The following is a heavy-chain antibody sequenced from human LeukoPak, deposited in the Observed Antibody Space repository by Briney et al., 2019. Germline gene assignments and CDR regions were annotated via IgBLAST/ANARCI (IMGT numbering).Heavy chain of an antibody. D-gene: IGHD5-12*01. V-gene: IGHV4-59*01. CDR1: GGSISSYY. CDR2: IYYSGST. Sequence: SETPSLTCTVSGGSISSYYWSWIRQPPGKGLEWIGYIYYSGSTNYNPSLKSRVTISVDTSKNQFSLKLSSVTAADTAVCYCARSPRMVATSWFDPWGQGTLVTVSS. J-gene: IGHJ5*02. CDR3: ARSPRMVATSWFDP.